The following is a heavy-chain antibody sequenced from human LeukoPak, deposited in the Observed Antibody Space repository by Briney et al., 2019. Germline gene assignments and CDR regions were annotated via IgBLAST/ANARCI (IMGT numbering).Heavy chain of an antibody. CDR3: AKDHTSYYYYYGMDV. CDR1: GFTFDDYA. Sequence: PGGSLRLSCAASGFTFDDYAMHWVRQAPGKGLEWVSGISWNSGSIGYADSVKGRFTISRDNAKNSLYPQMNSLRAEDTALYYCAKDHTSYYYYYGMDVWGQGTTVTVSS. V-gene: IGHV3-9*01. J-gene: IGHJ6*02. CDR2: ISWNSGSI.